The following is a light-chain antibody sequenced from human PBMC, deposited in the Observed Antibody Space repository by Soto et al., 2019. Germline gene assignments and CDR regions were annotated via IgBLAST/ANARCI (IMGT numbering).Light chain of an antibody. Sequence: IVMTQSPATLSVSPGERVTLSCRASQSVSSNLAWYQQRPGQAPSLLIYGASTRATGIPARFSGSGSGTEFTLTISSLHSEDFAVYYWQQYDDWWTFGQGTKVEIK. CDR1: QSVSSN. J-gene: IGKJ1*01. CDR2: GAS. V-gene: IGKV3-15*01. CDR3: QQYDDWWT.